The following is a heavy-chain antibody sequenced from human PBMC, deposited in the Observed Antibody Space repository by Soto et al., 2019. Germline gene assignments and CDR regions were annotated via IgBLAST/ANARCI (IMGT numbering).Heavy chain of an antibody. CDR2: IWYDGSNK. J-gene: IGHJ6*02. CDR3: ARELIAAAGPFHYYYYGMDV. CDR1: GFTFSSYG. D-gene: IGHD6-13*01. Sequence: QVQLVESGGGVVQPGRSLRLSCAASGFTFSSYGMHWVRQAPGKGLEWVAVIWYDGSNKYYADSVKGRFTISRDNSKNTLYLQMNSLRAEDTAVYYCARELIAAAGPFHYYYYGMDVWGQGTTVTVSS. V-gene: IGHV3-33*01.